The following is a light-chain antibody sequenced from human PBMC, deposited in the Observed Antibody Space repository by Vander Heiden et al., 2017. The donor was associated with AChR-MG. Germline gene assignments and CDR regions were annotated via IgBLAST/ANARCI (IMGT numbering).Light chain of an antibody. J-gene: IGKJ1*01. CDR1: QVINNY. CDR3: QQLNAYGT. V-gene: IGKV1-9*01. Sequence: DIHLTQSPSFLSASVGDRVTITCRASQVINNYLAWYQQKPGKAPRLLIYAASTLQSGVPSRFSGSGLGTEFTLTISGLEPEDFATYYCQQLNAYGTFGQGTKVEIK. CDR2: AAS.